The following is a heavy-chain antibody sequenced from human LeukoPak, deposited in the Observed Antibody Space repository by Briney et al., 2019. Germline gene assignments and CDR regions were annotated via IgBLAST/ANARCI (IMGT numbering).Heavy chain of an antibody. CDR2: INPNSGGT. CDR3: ARVITMVRGVIISRDYYYMDV. J-gene: IGHJ6*03. Sequence: GASVKVSCKASGYTFTGYYMHWVRQAPGQGLEWMGWINPNSGGTNYAQKFQGRVTMTRDTSISTAYMELSRLRSDDTAVYYCARVITMVRGVIISRDYYYMDVWGKGTTVTVSS. D-gene: IGHD3-10*01. V-gene: IGHV1-2*02. CDR1: GYTFTGYY.